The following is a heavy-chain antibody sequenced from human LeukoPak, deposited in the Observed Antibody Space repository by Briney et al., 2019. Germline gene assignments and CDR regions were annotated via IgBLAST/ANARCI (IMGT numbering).Heavy chain of an antibody. CDR2: IRYDGSNK. D-gene: IGHD2-21*02. Sequence: PGGSLRLSCAASGFTFSSYGMHWVRQAPGKGLEWVAFIRYDGSNKYYADSVKGRFTISRDNSKNTLYLQMNSLRAEDTAVYYCAKPLAYCGGDCYLRWFDPWGQGTLVTVSS. V-gene: IGHV3-30*02. CDR1: GFTFSSYG. CDR3: AKPLAYCGGDCYLRWFDP. J-gene: IGHJ5*02.